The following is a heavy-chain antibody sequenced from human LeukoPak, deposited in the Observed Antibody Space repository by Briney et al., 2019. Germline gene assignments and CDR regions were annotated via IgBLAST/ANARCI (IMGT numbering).Heavy chain of an antibody. V-gene: IGHV3-7*01. CDR1: GFTFSNYW. Sequence: GGSLRLSCAASGFTFSNYWMTWVRQAPGKGLEWVANIKQDGSERYYVDSVRGRFAISRDNAKNSVYLQVNSLRVEDTAMYYCVRDTGGSGSYPHYWGQGVLVTVSS. D-gene: IGHD1-26*01. CDR3: VRDTGGSGSYPHY. CDR2: IKQDGSER. J-gene: IGHJ4*02.